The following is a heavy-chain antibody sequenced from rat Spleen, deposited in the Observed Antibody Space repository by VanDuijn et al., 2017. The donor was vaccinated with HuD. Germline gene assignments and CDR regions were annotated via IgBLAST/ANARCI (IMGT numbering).Heavy chain of an antibody. D-gene: IGHD1-2*01. CDR1: GFSLSNYG. CDR2: IWGNGNA. V-gene: IGHV2S61*01. Sequence: QVQLKESGPGLVKPSLTLSLTCTVSGFSLSNYGVFWVRQPPGKGLEWMGVIWGNGNANYNSVLKSRLSISRDTAKGQVFLKMNNLQTEDTAMYFCARSDYSSPYYFDYWGQGVMVSVSS. CDR3: ARSDYSSPYYFDY. J-gene: IGHJ2*01.